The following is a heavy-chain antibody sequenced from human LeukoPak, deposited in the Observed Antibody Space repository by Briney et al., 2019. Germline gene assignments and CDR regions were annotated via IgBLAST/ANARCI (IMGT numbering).Heavy chain of an antibody. CDR1: GFTFSSYA. CDR3: ARGQTRGQEYYFDY. CDR2: ISGSGGST. Sequence: GGSLRLSCAASGFTFSSYAMSWVRQAPGKGLEWVSAISGSGGSTYYADSVKGRFTISRDNSKNTVYLQMNSLRVEDTAVYYCARGQTRGQEYYFDYWGQGTLVTVSS. V-gene: IGHV3-23*01. J-gene: IGHJ4*02. D-gene: IGHD6-6*01.